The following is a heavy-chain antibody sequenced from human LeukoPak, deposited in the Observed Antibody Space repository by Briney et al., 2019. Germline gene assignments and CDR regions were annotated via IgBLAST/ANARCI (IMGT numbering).Heavy chain of an antibody. CDR3: ARGGVGSNWYYNTFPPDY. CDR1: GVSCSGYY. Sequence: SETLSLTCAVYGVSCSGYYWRWLRPPPGQGLKWVGEINLSASTNYHQSLKRGITTSVDTSKNQFPLQLSSVTAADTAVYYCARGGVGSNWYYNTFPPDYWGQGTLVTVSS. CDR2: INLSAST. V-gene: IGHV4-34*01. J-gene: IGHJ4*02. D-gene: IGHD6-13*01.